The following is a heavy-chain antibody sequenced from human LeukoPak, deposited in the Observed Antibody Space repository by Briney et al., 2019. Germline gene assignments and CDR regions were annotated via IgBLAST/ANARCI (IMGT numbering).Heavy chain of an antibody. J-gene: IGHJ6*03. CDR1: GGSFSGYY. V-gene: IGHV4-34*01. Sequence: SETLSLTCAVYGGSFSGYYWSWLRQPPGKGLEWIGEINHSGSTNYNPSLKSRVTISVDTSKNQFSLKLSSVTAADTAVYYCARVRSFWTRYYYYMDVWGKGTTVTVSS. CDR2: INHSGST. D-gene: IGHD3/OR15-3a*01. CDR3: ARVRSFWTRYYYYMDV.